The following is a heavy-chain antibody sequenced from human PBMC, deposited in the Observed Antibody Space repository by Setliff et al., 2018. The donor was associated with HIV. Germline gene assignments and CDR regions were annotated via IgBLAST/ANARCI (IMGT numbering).Heavy chain of an antibody. V-gene: IGHV4-31*03. CDR1: GDSIGFSGYF. D-gene: IGHD6-13*01. CDR3: AREPDKIAAADS. J-gene: IGHJ4*02. CDR2: IYYSGST. Sequence: SETLSLTCTVSGDSIGFSGYFWSWIRQHPGKGLEWIGYIYYSGSTFYNPSLKSRAAISIDTSKNQFFLKLKSVTVAYTAVYYCAREPDKIAAADSWGQGTLVTVSS.